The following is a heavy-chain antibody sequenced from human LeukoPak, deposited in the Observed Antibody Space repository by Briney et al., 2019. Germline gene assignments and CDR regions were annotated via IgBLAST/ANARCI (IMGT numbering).Heavy chain of an antibody. D-gene: IGHD3-16*01. CDR1: GFTFSSYG. J-gene: IGHJ4*02. V-gene: IGHV3-30*18. CDR3: AKSRGSGFDY. Sequence: GGSLRLSCAASGFTFSSYGMHWVRQAPGKGLEWVAVISYDGSNKYYADSVKGRFTISRDNSKNTLHLQMNSLRAEDTAVYYCAKSRGSGFDYWGQGTLVTVSS. CDR2: ISYDGSNK.